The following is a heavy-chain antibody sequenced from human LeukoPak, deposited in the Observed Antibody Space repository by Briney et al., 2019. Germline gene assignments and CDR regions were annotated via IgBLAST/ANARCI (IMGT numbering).Heavy chain of an antibody. J-gene: IGHJ5*02. V-gene: IGHV3-15*01. CDR1: GFPFSNAW. CDR3: TTDLLEWELPDWFDH. CDR2: IKSKTDGGTT. D-gene: IGHD1-26*01. Sequence: KPGGSLRLSCAASGFPFSNAWMSWVRQAPGKGLEWVGRIKSKTDGGTTAYAAPGKARFTVSRDDSKNTLYLQMNSLKTEDTAVYDCTTDLLEWELPDWFDHWGQGTLVTVSS.